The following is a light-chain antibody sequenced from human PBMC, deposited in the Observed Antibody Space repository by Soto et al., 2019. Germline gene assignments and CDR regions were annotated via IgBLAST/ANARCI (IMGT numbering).Light chain of an antibody. V-gene: IGLV2-8*01. CDR1: SSDVGAYKY. J-gene: IGLJ3*02. Sequence: QSVLTQPPSASGSPGQSVTISCTGTSSDVGAYKYVSWYQQYPGKAPKLMIYEVTKRPSGVPDRFSGSKSGNTASLTVSGLQAEDDADYYCTSYVVNGMWVFGGGTKLTVL. CDR2: EVT. CDR3: TSYVVNGMWV.